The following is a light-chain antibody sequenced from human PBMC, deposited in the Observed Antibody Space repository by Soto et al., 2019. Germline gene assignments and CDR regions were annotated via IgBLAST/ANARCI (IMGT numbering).Light chain of an antibody. CDR2: GAS. V-gene: IGKV3-20*01. CDR1: QSVSSSY. CDR3: QQYGSSPTWT. Sequence: IVLTQPPGTLSLSPGERATVSCRASQSVSSSYLAWYQQKPGQAPRLLIYGASSRATGIPDMFSGSGSGTDFTLTISRLEPEDFAVYYCQQYGSSPTWTFGQGTKVDIK. J-gene: IGKJ1*01.